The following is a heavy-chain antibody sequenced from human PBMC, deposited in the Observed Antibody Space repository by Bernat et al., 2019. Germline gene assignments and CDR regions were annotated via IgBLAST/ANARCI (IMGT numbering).Heavy chain of an antibody. Sequence: QVQLQESGPGLVKPSETLSLTCTVSGGSISSYYWSWIRQPPGKGLEWIGYIYYSGSTNYNPSLKSRVTISVDTSKNQFSLKLSSVTAADTAVYYCARDTGGWYYFAFDIWGQGTMVTDSS. CDR3: ARDTGGWYYFAFDI. CDR2: IYYSGST. CDR1: GGSISSYY. V-gene: IGHV4-59*01. J-gene: IGHJ3*02. D-gene: IGHD6-19*01.